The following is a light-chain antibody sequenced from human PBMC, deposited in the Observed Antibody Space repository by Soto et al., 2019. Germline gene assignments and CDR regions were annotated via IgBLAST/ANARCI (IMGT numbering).Light chain of an antibody. CDR3: QQYHSYWT. CDR1: QNIRSR. V-gene: IGKV1-5*01. Sequence: DFEMTQSPSTLSASVGDRVTITCRASQNIRSRLAWCQQKPGNAPNLLIYDASSLESRVPQMFSGSGSGTEFTLTISSLQNDDVSTYYCQQYHSYWTFGQGTKVE. J-gene: IGKJ1*01. CDR2: DAS.